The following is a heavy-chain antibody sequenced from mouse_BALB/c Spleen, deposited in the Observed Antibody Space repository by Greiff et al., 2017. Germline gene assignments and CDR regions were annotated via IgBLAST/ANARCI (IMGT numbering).Heavy chain of an antibody. V-gene: IGHV1-18*01. Sequence: EVKVVESGPELVKPGASMKISCKASGYSFTGYTMNWVKQSHGKNLEWIGLINPYNGGTSYNQKFKGKATLTVDKSSSTAYMELLSLTSEDSAVYYCAREGIYDPYAMDYWGQGTSVTVSS. CDR2: INPYNGGT. CDR1: GYSFTGYT. J-gene: IGHJ4*01. D-gene: IGHD2-3*01. CDR3: AREGIYDPYAMDY.